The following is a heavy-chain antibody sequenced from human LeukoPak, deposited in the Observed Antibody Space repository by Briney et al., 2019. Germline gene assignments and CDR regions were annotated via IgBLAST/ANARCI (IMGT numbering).Heavy chain of an antibody. CDR3: ARTIASRPYYFDY. CDR2: IQDSGYT. V-gene: IGHV4-59*11. J-gene: IGHJ4*02. D-gene: IGHD6-6*01. Sequence: SETLSLTCTVSGDSIRSHYWSWIRQPPGKGLEWIGYIQDSGYTKYNPSLKSRLTISVDTSKNQFSLRLSSLTAADTAVFYCARTIASRPYYFDYWGQGTLVTVSS. CDR1: GDSIRSHY.